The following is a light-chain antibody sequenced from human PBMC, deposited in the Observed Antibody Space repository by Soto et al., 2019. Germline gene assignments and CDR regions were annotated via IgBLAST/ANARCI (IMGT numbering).Light chain of an antibody. CDR3: QQANSFPRT. CDR2: AAS. Sequence: DIQMTQSPSSVSASVGDRVTITCRASQAISTWLAWYQQKPGKAPKLLIYAASNLQTGVPSRFSGSGSGTDFTLTISSLQPEDFATYYFQQANSFPRTFVQGTKVEIK. CDR1: QAISTW. V-gene: IGKV1D-12*01. J-gene: IGKJ1*01.